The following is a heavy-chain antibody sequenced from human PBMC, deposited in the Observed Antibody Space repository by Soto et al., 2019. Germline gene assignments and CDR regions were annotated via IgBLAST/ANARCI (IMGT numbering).Heavy chain of an antibody. J-gene: IGHJ5*02. D-gene: IGHD3-10*01. CDR2: INHSGGT. V-gene: IGHV4-34*01. Sequence: PSETLSLTCAVYGGSFSGYYWSWIRQPPGKGLEWIGEINHSGGTNYDPSLKSRVTISVDTSKNQFSLKLSSVTAADTAVYYCARGLVGWFSDWFDPWGQGTLVTVSS. CDR1: GGSFSGYY. CDR3: ARGLVGWFSDWFDP.